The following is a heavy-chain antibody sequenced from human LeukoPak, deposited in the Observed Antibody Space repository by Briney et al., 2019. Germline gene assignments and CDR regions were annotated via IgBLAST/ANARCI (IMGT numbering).Heavy chain of an antibody. Sequence: ASVTVSFKVSGYTLTELSMHWVRQAPGKGLEWMGGFDPEDGETIYAQKFQGRVTMTEDTSTDTAYMELSSLRSEDTAVYYCATDYDSSGYYQPLDAFDIWGQGTMVTVSS. CDR3: ATDYDSSGYYQPLDAFDI. CDR2: FDPEDGET. CDR1: GYTLTELS. D-gene: IGHD3-22*01. J-gene: IGHJ3*02. V-gene: IGHV1-24*01.